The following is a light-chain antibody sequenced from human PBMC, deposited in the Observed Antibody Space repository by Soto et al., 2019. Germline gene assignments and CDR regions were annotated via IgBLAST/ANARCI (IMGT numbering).Light chain of an antibody. J-gene: IGKJ4*01. CDR3: QQSHSTPLT. Sequence: DIQMTQSPSFLSASVGDRVTITCRASQSISNFLNWYQQKPGKAPKLLIYAASSLQSGVPERFSGSGSGTDFTLTISSLQPEDFAAYFCQQSHSTPLTFGGGTKVAIK. CDR1: QSISNF. V-gene: IGKV1-39*01. CDR2: AAS.